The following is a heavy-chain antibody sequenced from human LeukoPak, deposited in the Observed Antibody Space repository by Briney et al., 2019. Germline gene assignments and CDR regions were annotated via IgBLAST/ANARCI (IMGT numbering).Heavy chain of an antibody. J-gene: IGHJ3*02. CDR1: GFTFSSYE. CDR3: ARIGVDAFDI. CDR2: ISSSGRTA. V-gene: IGHV3-48*03. Sequence: PGGSLRLSCVASGFTFSSYEMNWVRQTPGKGLEWVSYISSSGRTAYYADSVRGRFTISRDNAKNSLYLQMNSLRAEDTAVYYCARIGVDAFDIWGQGTMVTVSS.